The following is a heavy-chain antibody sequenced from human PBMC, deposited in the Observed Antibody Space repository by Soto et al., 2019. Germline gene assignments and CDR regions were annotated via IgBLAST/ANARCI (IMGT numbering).Heavy chain of an antibody. D-gene: IGHD2-8*01. CDR3: ARLSFTLRYAIIEYYFDY. CDR2: IDQSGST. CDR1: GGSLNSDNYY. V-gene: IGHV4-61*01. Sequence: QVQLQESGPGLVKPSETLSLSCTVSGGSLNSDNYYWSWVRQPPGKGLEWIGYIDQSGSTKYRPSLKSQVSISVETSNKQSSQTVKSVTDADTDVDYCARLSFTLRYAIIEYYFDYWGQGTPVTVSS. J-gene: IGHJ4*02.